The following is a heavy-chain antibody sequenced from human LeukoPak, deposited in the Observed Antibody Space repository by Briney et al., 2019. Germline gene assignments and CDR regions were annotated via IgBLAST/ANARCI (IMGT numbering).Heavy chain of an antibody. Sequence: SQTLSLTCAISGXSVSANSVAWNWIRQSPSRGLEWLGRTYYRSKWYNDYAESVKSRITINADTSKNQFSLQLNSVTPGDTAVYYCARDGGWSFDYWGQGTLVTVSS. V-gene: IGHV6-1*01. CDR2: TYYRSKWYN. D-gene: IGHD3-16*01. CDR1: GXSVSANSVA. J-gene: IGHJ4*02. CDR3: ARDGGWSFDY.